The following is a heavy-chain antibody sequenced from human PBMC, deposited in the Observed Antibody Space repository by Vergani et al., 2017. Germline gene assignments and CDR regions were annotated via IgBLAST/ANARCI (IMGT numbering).Heavy chain of an antibody. D-gene: IGHD6-13*01. CDR2: IYWDDDK. J-gene: IGHJ5*02. CDR3: AHRIAAQLGGWFDP. V-gene: IGHV2-5*02. Sequence: QITLKESGPTLVKPTQTLTLTCTFSGFSLSTSGVGVGWIRQPPGKALAWLALIYWDDDKRYSPSLKSRLTITKDTTKNQVVLTMTNMDPVDTATYYCAHRIAAQLGGWFDPWGQGTLVTVSS. CDR1: GFSLSTSGVG.